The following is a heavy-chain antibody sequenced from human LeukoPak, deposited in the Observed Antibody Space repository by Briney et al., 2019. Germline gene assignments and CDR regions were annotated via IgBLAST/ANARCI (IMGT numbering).Heavy chain of an antibody. CDR2: INPNSGGT. CDR1: GYTFTGYY. J-gene: IGHJ4*02. Sequence: ASVKVSCKASGYTFTGYYMHWVRQAPGQGLEWMGWINPNSGGTNYAQKFQGRVTMTRDTSISTAYMELSRLRSDDTAVYYCASQSSGSWNYFDYWGQGTLVTVSS. V-gene: IGHV1-2*02. D-gene: IGHD1-26*01. CDR3: ASQSSGSWNYFDY.